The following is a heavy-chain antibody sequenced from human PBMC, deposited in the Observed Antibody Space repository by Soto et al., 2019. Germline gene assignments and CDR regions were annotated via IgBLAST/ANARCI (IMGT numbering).Heavy chain of an antibody. J-gene: IGHJ4*02. Sequence: SGPTLEPTQTLTLTCTFSGFSLSTSGLGVGWIRQPPGKALEWLALIYWNDDKRYSPSLKARLTITNDTSKNQVVLTMTDMDPVDTATYYCAHRPSGWYLFDYWGQGTLVTVSS. CDR2: IYWNDDK. CDR3: AHRPSGWYLFDY. D-gene: IGHD6-19*01. CDR1: GFSLSTSGLG. V-gene: IGHV2-5*01.